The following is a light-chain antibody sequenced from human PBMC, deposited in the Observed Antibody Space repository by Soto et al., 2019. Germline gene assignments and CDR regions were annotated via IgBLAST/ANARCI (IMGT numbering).Light chain of an antibody. CDR3: QTWGSGIRVV. CDR2: LNSDGSH. J-gene: IGLJ2*01. Sequence: QSVLTQSPSASASLGASVKLTCTLSSGHSSYAIAWHQQQPEKGPRYWMKLNSDGSHSKGDGIPDRFSGSSSGAERYLTISSLQSEDEADYYCQTWGSGIRVVFGGGTKLTVL. CDR1: SGHSSYA. V-gene: IGLV4-69*01.